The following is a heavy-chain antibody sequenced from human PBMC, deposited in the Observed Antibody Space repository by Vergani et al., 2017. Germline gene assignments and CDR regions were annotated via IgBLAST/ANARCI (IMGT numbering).Heavy chain of an antibody. J-gene: IGHJ5*02. CDR3: ARDFESYYDFWSGYLNWFDP. V-gene: IGHV1-69*08. CDR1: GGTFSSYT. D-gene: IGHD3-3*01. CDR2: IIPILGIA. Sequence: QVQLVQSGAEVKKPGSSVKVSCKASGGTFSSYTISWVRQAPGQGLEWMGRIIPILGIANYAQKFQGRVTITADKSTSTAYMELSSLRSEDTAVYYCARDFESYYDFWSGYLNWFDPWGQGTLVTVSS.